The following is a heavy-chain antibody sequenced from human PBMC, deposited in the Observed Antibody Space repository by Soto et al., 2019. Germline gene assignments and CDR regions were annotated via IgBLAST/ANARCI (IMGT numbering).Heavy chain of an antibody. CDR1: GFSFSISP. CDR2: LSYDGTNK. D-gene: IGHD7-27*01. Sequence: QVQLVESGGGVVQPGRSLSLSCAASGFSFSISPMHWVRQAPGKGPEWVALLSYDGTNKFYADSVKGRFTISRDNSKSTLYLQVDSLRPEDAAVYYCARDPKTSGGQHWAFNYFDSWGQGTLVTVSS. J-gene: IGHJ4*02. V-gene: IGHV3-30-3*01. CDR3: ARDPKTSGGQHWAFNYFDS.